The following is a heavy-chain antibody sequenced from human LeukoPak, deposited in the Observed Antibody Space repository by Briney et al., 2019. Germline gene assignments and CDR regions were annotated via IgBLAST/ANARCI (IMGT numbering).Heavy chain of an antibody. D-gene: IGHD1-26*01. V-gene: IGHV3-30*04. CDR1: GFTFSSYA. CDR2: ISHDGSNK. J-gene: IGHJ6*03. CDR3: ARDPYSGSYGNYYYYFMDV. Sequence: GGSLRLSCAASGFTFSSYAMHWVRQAPGKGLEWVAAISHDGSNKYSADSVKGRFTISRDNSKNALYLQMNSLRADDTAVYYCARDPYSGSYGNYYYYFMDVWGKGTTVTISS.